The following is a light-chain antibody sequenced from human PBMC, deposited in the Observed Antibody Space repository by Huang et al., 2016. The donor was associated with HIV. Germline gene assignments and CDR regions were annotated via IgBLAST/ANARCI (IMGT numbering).Light chain of an antibody. CDR1: QSIGSY. Sequence: EIVLTQSPATLSLSPGEGATLSCRASQSIGSYLAWYQQRPGQAPRLLIYNASIRATGIPARFSGRGSGTDFTLTISSLGPEDFEVYYCQQRNSWPPWTFGQGTKVELK. CDR3: QQRNSWPPWT. J-gene: IGKJ1*01. CDR2: NAS. V-gene: IGKV3-11*01.